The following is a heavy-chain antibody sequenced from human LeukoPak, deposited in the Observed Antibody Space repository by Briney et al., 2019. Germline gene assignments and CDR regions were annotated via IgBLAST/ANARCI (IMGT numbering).Heavy chain of an antibody. CDR1: GYTLTELA. V-gene: IGHV1-24*01. Sequence: ASVKVSCKVSGYTLTELAMHWVRQAPGEGLEWMGGFDPEDGETVYAQKFQGRVTMTEDTSTDTVYMELSSLSSEDTAVYFCATYSGYYYYWGQGTLVTVSS. CDR2: FDPEDGET. D-gene: IGHD3-3*01. CDR3: ATYSGYYYY. J-gene: IGHJ4*02.